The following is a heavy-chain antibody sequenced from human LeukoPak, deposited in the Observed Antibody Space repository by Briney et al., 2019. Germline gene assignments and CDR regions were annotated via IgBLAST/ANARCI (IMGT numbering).Heavy chain of an antibody. D-gene: IGHD6-13*01. CDR3: ARGVYIAAAQYGY. Sequence: SETLSLTCTVSGGSISSYYWSWIRQPPGKGLEWIGYIYYSGSTNYNPSLKSRVTISVDTSKDQFSLKLNSVTAADTAVYYCARGVYIAAAQYGYWGQGTLVTVSS. J-gene: IGHJ4*02. CDR2: IYYSGST. V-gene: IGHV4-59*01. CDR1: GGSISSYY.